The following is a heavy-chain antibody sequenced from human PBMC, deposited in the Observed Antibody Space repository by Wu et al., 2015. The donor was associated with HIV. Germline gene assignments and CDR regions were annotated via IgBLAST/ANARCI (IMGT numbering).Heavy chain of an antibody. CDR3: AKTDGLVDCGNSGYDY. Sequence: QVQLMQSGGEVKRPGASVKVSCKASGYTFINYGIIWVRQVPGQGPEWMGWVSPYNGNARYGQKFQGRVTLTTETSSTTAYMELRSLRFDDTAVYYCAKTDGLVDCGNSGYDYWGQGTLVTVSS. CDR2: VSPYNGNA. J-gene: IGHJ4*02. D-gene: IGHD4-23*01. CDR1: GYTFINYG. V-gene: IGHV1-18*01.